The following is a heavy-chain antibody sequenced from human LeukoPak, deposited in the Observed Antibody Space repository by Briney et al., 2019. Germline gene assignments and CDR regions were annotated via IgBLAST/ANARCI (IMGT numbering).Heavy chain of an antibody. J-gene: IGHJ5*02. CDR2: IYYSGST. Sequence: PSQTLSLTCTVSGGSISSGGYYWSWIRQHPGKGLEWIGYIYYSGSTYYNPSLKSRVTISVDTSKNQFSLKLSSVTAADTAVYYCAREGRGYSGYGSNWFDPWGQGTQVTVSS. V-gene: IGHV4-31*03. CDR1: GGSISSGGYY. CDR3: AREGRGYSGYGSNWFDP. D-gene: IGHD5-12*01.